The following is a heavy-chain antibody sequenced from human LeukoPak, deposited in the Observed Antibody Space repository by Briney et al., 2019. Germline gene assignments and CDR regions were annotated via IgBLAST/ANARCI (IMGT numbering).Heavy chain of an antibody. CDR3: ARIRSSSWYRGYYYYGMDV. V-gene: IGHV2-70*01. D-gene: IGHD6-13*01. Sequence: KSGPTLVNPTQTLTLTCTFSGFSLSTSGMCVSWIRQPPGKALEWLALIDWDDDKYYSTSLKTRLTISKDTSKNQVVLTMTNMDPVDTATYYCARIRSSSWYRGYYYYGMDVWGQGTTVTVSS. J-gene: IGHJ6*02. CDR2: IDWDDDK. CDR1: GFSLSTSGMC.